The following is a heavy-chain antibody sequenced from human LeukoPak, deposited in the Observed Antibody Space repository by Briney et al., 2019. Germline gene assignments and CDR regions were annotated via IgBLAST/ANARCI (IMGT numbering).Heavy chain of an antibody. CDR2: ISAYNGNT. CDR1: GYTFTSYG. V-gene: IGHV1-18*01. Sequence: GASVKVSCKASGYTFTSYGISWVRQAPGQGLEWMGWISAYNGNTNYAQKLQGRVTITTDESTSTAYMELSSLRSEDTAVYYCARAPLSGTKGAFDIWGQGTMVTVSS. J-gene: IGHJ3*02. CDR3: ARAPLSGTKGAFDI.